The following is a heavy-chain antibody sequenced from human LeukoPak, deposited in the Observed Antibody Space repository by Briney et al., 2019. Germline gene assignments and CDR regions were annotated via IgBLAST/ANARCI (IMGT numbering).Heavy chain of an antibody. J-gene: IGHJ6*03. D-gene: IGHD1-14*01. V-gene: IGHV1-8*01. CDR2: MNPNSGNT. CDR1: GYTFTSYD. CDR3: ARPSIMRKKGGNQRMPYYYYYYMDV. Sequence: ASVKVSCKASGYTFTSYDINWVRQDTGQGLEWMGWMNPNSGNTGYAQKFQGRVTMTRNTSIGTAYMELSSLRSEDTAVYYCARPSIMRKKGGNQRMPYYYYYYMDVWGKGTTVTVSS.